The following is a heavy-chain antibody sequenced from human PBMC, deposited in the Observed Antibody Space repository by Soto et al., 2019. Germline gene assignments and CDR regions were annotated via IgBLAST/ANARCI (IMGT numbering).Heavy chain of an antibody. D-gene: IGHD2-2*03. CDR1: GGSISSGGYY. J-gene: IGHJ4*02. Sequence: SETLSLTCSVSGGSISSGGYYWSWIRQHPGKGLEWIGYLYHSGSAYYNPSLKSRLKMSVDTSKNQFSLNLTSVTAADTAVYYSARDENYGYVWLDYWGPGTLVTVSS. V-gene: IGHV4-31*03. CDR2: LYHSGSA. CDR3: ARDENYGYVWLDY.